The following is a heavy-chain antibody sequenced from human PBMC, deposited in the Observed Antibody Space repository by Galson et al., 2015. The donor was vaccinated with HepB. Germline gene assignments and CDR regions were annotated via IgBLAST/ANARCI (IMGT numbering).Heavy chain of an antibody. J-gene: IGHJ4*02. Sequence: SLRLSCAASGFIVSSNYMSWVRQAPGKGLEWVSVIYSGDTTYYADSVKGRFTISRDTSKNTLYLQMNSLRAEDTAVYYCARVAVPSYFDFWGQGTLVTVSS. CDR3: ARVAVPSYFDF. D-gene: IGHD6-19*01. V-gene: IGHV3-53*01. CDR2: IYSGDTT. CDR1: GFIVSSNY.